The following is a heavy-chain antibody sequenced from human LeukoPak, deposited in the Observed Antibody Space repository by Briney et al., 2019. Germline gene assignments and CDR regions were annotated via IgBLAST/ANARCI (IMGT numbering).Heavy chain of an antibody. V-gene: IGHV5-51*01. CDR1: GYSFTSYW. CDR3: ARLGGSGSYYNSPFDY. J-gene: IGHJ4*02. D-gene: IGHD3-10*01. Sequence: GESLKISCKGSGYSFTSYWIGWVRQMPGKGLEWMGIIYPGDSDTRYSPSFQGQVTISADKSISTAYLQWSSLKASDTAMYYCARLGGSGSYYNSPFDYWGQGTLVTVSS. CDR2: IYPGDSDT.